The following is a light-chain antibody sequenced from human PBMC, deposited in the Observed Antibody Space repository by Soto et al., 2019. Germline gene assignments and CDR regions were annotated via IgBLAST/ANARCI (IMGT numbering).Light chain of an antibody. CDR2: AAS. Sequence: DIQMTQSPSSLSASVGDRVTITCRASQDISNYLAWYQQKPGKVPKLLIYAASTLQSGVPSRFSGSGSGTDFTLTISSLQPEDVATYYCQKYNSALGAFGPGTKVDIK. J-gene: IGKJ3*01. V-gene: IGKV1-27*01. CDR3: QKYNSALGA. CDR1: QDISNY.